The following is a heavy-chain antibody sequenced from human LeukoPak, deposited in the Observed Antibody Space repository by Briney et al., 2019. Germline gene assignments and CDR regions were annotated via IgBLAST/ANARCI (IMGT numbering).Heavy chain of an antibody. Sequence: GGSLRLSCAASGFTFSSYAMSWVRQAPGKGLNWVSAISGSGGSTYYADSVKGRFTISRDNSKNTLYLQMNSLRAEDTAVYYCAKYGYSYGGNYYGMDVWGQGTTVTVSS. CDR3: AKYGYSYGGNYYGMDV. CDR2: ISGSGGST. J-gene: IGHJ6*02. D-gene: IGHD5-18*01. V-gene: IGHV3-23*01. CDR1: GFTFSSYA.